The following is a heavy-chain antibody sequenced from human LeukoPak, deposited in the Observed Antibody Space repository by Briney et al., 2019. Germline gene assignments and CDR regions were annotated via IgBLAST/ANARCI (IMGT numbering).Heavy chain of an antibody. V-gene: IGHV3-30*18. D-gene: IGHD1-1*01. J-gene: IGHJ3*02. Sequence: GGSLRLSCAASGFTFSNHAMNWVRQAPGKGLEWVAVMSNDGSKYADSVKGRFTISRDNSKNTLYLEMKSLRVEDTAVYYCAKNRFQLLMMDCFDIWGQGTMVTVSS. CDR3: AKNRFQLLMMDCFDI. CDR1: GFTFSNHA. CDR2: MSNDGS.